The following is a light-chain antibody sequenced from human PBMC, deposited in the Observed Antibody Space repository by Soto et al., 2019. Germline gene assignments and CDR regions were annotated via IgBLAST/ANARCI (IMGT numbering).Light chain of an antibody. Sequence: EIVMTQSPATLSVSPGEGATLSCRASQTIINSLAWYQQKPGQAPRLLIYDASTRATGIPARFSGSGSGTEFTLPISSLQSEDFAVYYCQQYYNRPPWTFGQGTKVEIK. V-gene: IGKV3-15*01. CDR2: DAS. CDR1: QTIINS. CDR3: QQYYNRPPWT. J-gene: IGKJ1*01.